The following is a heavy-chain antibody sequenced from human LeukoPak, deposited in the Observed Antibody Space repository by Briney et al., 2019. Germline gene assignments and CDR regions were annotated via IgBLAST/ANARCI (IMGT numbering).Heavy chain of an antibody. J-gene: IGHJ4*02. D-gene: IGHD5-18*01. CDR3: ARDREDTAMAY. V-gene: IGHV3-11*04. CDR2: ISSSGSTI. CDR1: GFTFSDYY. Sequence: GGSLRLSCAAPGFTFSDYYMSWIRQAPGKGLEWVSYISSSGSTIYYADSVKGRFTISRDNAKNSLYLQMNSLRAEDTAVYYCARDREDTAMAYWGQGTLVTVSS.